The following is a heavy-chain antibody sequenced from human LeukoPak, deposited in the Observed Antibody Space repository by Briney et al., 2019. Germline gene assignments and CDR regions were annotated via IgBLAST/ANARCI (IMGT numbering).Heavy chain of an antibody. CDR2: IRGDGGNA. Sequence: PGGSLRLSCAASGFTFSTYATNWVRQAPGKGLEWVSVIRGDGGNAYYADSVKGRFTISRDNSRNTLYLQMNSLRAEDTAVYYCAKGIRTSCCNDAFDVWGQGTMVTASS. CDR1: GFTFSTYA. D-gene: IGHD2-2*01. J-gene: IGHJ3*01. V-gene: IGHV3-23*01. CDR3: AKGIRTSCCNDAFDV.